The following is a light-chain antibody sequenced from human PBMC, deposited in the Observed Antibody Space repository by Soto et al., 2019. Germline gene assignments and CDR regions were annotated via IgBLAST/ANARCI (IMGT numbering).Light chain of an antibody. CDR2: AAS. J-gene: IGKJ2*01. V-gene: IGKV1-9*01. CDR1: QDISNF. CDR3: QQLNSHPRT. Sequence: DIQLTQSPSFLSASVGDRVTITCRASQDISNFLAWYQQKPGKAPKLLIYAASTLQSGVPSRFSGSGSGREFTLTISSLQPEDFATYYCQQLNSHPRTFGQGTKLEIK.